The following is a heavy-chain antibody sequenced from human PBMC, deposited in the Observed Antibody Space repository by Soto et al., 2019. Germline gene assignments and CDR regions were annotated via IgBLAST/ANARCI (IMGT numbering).Heavy chain of an antibody. J-gene: IGHJ4*02. Sequence: VQLVESGGALVKPGGSLRLSCAASGFTFSNYAMSWVRQAPGKGLEWVSTISGTGGSTYYADSVKGRFTISRDNSKNTLYLQMNSLRAEDTAIYYCAKGELLTGVASFDYWGLGTLVTVSS. V-gene: IGHV3-23*04. D-gene: IGHD7-27*01. CDR3: AKGELLTGVASFDY. CDR2: ISGTGGST. CDR1: GFTFSNYA.